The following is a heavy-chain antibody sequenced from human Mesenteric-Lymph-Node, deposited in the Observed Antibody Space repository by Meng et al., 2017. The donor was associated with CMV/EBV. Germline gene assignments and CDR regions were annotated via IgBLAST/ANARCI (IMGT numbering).Heavy chain of an antibody. CDR1: GYTFTSYY. J-gene: IGHJ4*02. Sequence: CKASGYTFTSYYIHWARQAPGQGLEWMGIINPSGGSTTYAQKFQGRVTMTRETSTSTVDMELSSLRSEDTAVYYCARLYCGADCYPDYWGQGTLVTVSS. CDR2: INPSGGST. D-gene: IGHD2-21*02. V-gene: IGHV1-46*01. CDR3: ARLYCGADCYPDY.